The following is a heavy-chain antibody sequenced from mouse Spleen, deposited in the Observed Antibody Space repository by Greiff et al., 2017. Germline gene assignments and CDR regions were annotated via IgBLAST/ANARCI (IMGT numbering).Heavy chain of an antibody. D-gene: IGHD2-4*01. CDR2: IDPETGGT. CDR1: GYTFTDYE. J-gene: IGHJ2*01. Sequence: QVQLQQSGAELVRPGASVTLSCKASGYTFTDYEMHWVKQTPVHGLEWIGAIDPETGGTAYNQKFKGKAILTADKSSSTAYMELRSLTSEDSAVYYCTRRYYDYVFDYWGQGTTLTVSS. CDR3: TRRYYDYVFDY. V-gene: IGHV1-15*01.